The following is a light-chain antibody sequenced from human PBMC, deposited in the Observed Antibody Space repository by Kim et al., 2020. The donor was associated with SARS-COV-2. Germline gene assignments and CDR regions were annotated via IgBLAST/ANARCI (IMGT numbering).Light chain of an antibody. Sequence: LVLTQSPGTLSLSPGERATLSCRASQSITSRFLAWYQQKPGQAPRLLIYGASSRATGIPDRFGGSGSGTDFTLTISRLEPEDFSLYYCQHYDGSVPLTFGGGTKVDIK. CDR3: QHYDGSVPLT. CDR2: GAS. V-gene: IGKV3-20*01. CDR1: QSITSRF. J-gene: IGKJ4*01.